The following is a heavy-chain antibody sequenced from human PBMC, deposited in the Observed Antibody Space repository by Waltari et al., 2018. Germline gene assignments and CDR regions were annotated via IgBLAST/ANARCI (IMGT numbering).Heavy chain of an antibody. CDR2: IYFRGST. CDR1: GDSPSNYY. CDR3: ARESSAFYYGSSGYYYFDN. J-gene: IGHJ4*02. Sequence: QVQLRESGPGLVKPSETLSLTCTVSGDSPSNYYWSWIRQPPGKRLEWLGHIYFRGSTAYNPSLRSRVTISIETSQNQFSLTLTSVTTADTAVYYCARESSAFYYGSSGYYYFDNWGRGTLVTVSS. D-gene: IGHD3-22*01. V-gene: IGHV4-59*01.